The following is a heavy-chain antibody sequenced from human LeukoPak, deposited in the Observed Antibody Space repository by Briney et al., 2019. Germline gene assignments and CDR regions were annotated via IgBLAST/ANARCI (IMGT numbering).Heavy chain of an antibody. V-gene: IGHV4-4*02. D-gene: IGHD3-3*01. J-gene: IGHJ2*01. CDR2: IYHSGST. CDR3: AREDYDDSGAWYFDL. CDR1: GGSISRSNW. Sequence: SETLSLTCAVSGGSISRSNWWSWVRQPPGKGLEWIGEIYHSGSTNYNPSLKSRVTISVDKSKNQFSLKLSSVTAADTAVYYCAREDYDDSGAWYFDLWGRGTLVTVSS.